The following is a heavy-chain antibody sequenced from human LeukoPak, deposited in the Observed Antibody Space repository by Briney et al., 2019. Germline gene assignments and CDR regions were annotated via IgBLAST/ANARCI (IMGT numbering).Heavy chain of an antibody. CDR1: GDSVSSRNGA. V-gene: IGHV6-1*01. J-gene: IGHJ4*02. Sequence: SQTLSLTCAVSGDSVSSRNGAWNWIRQSPSRGLEWLGRTYYRSKWYNDYAESMEGRMTISQGTSKNQYSLHLNSVTPDDTAVYYCARDLGTTRWHTFDYWGQGTLVTVSS. CDR2: TYYRSKWYN. D-gene: IGHD1-14*01. CDR3: ARDLGTTRWHTFDY.